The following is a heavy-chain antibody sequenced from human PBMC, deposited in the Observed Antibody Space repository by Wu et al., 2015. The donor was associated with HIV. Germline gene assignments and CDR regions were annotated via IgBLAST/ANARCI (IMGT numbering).Heavy chain of an antibody. CDR3: ARGDRFYAYFDWLFEELFDP. CDR1: GYTFTDYN. Sequence: QVQLVQSGAEMKKPGASVKVSCTASGYTFTDYNVHWVRQVPGQGLQWMGNINANSGRTNYAENFQGRVAMTRDTSVNTVYLELETLTSDDTALYFCARGDRFYAYFDWLFEELFDPWGQGTLVSVSS. J-gene: IGHJ5*02. D-gene: IGHD3-9*01. V-gene: IGHV1-2*02. CDR2: INANSGRT.